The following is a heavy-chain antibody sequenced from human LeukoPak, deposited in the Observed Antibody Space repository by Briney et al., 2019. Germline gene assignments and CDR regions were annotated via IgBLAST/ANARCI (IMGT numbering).Heavy chain of an antibody. CDR1: GGSINSYY. CDR3: ARVAAGIGFFQH. J-gene: IGHJ1*01. D-gene: IGHD6-13*01. Sequence: SETLSLTCTVSGGSINSYYGNWIRQPPGKGLELIGYIYYSGSPTYNPSLKSRVTVSVNTSKNQLSLKVNSVTAADTAVYYCARVAAGIGFFQHWGQGTLVTVSS. V-gene: IGHV4-59*08. CDR2: IYYSGSP.